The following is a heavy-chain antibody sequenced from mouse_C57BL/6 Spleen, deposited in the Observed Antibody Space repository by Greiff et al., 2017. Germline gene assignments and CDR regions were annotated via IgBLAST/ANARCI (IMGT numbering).Heavy chain of an antibody. CDR2: ISSSSGTN. J-gene: IGHJ4*01. D-gene: IGHD2-3*01. V-gene: IGHV5-17*01. Sequence: EVKVVESGGGLVKPGGSLKLSCAASGFTFSDYGMHWVRQAPEKGLEWVAYISSSSGTNYYADTVKGRFPISRDNAKNTLFLQMTSLRSEDTAMYYCTRMVTHYYAMDYWGQGTSVTVSS. CDR1: GFTFSDYG. CDR3: TRMVTHYYAMDY.